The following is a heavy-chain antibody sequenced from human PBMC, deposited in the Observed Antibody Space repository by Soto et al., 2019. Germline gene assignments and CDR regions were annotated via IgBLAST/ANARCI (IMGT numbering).Heavy chain of an antibody. CDR1: GDSVSSKSAA. J-gene: IGHJ4*02. Sequence: SQTLSLTCAISGDSVSSKSAAWSWIRQSPSRGLEWLGRTYYRSKWYNEYAVSVKSRITINPDTSKNQFSLQLNSVTPEDTAVYSCARSGNEGAVDYWGQGTLVTVSS. D-gene: IGHD1-26*01. CDR3: ARSGNEGAVDY. CDR2: TYYRSKWYN. V-gene: IGHV6-1*01.